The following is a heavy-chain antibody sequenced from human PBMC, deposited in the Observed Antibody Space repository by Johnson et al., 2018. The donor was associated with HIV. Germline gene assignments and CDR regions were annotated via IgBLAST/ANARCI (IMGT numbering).Heavy chain of an antibody. J-gene: IGHJ3*01. Sequence: QVQLVESGGGLVQPGGSLRLSCAASGFTVSSYYMNWVRQAPGKGLEWVAVISYDGSNKYYADSVKGRFTISRDNSKNTLYLQMNSLKTEDTAVYYCTTARTYFWGPGTMVTVSS. D-gene: IGHD2-8*01. CDR2: ISYDGSNK. CDR1: GFTVSSYY. CDR3: TTARTYF. V-gene: IGHV3-30-3*01.